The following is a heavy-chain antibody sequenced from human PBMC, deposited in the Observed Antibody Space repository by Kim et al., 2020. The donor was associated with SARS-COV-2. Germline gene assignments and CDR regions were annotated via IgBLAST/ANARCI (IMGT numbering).Heavy chain of an antibody. CDR3: AKTAAAGQFDY. Sequence: KYYADSVKGRFTISRDNSKNTLYLQMNSLRAEDTAVYYCAKTAAAGQFDYWGQGTLVTVSS. V-gene: IGHV3-30*02. J-gene: IGHJ4*02. D-gene: IGHD6-13*01. CDR2: K.